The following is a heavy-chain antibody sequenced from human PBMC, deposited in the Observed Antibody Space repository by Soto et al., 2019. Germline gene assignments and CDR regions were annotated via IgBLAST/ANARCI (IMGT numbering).Heavy chain of an antibody. CDR1: GFTFSSYW. CDR2: INSDGSST. CDR3: ARGISGYDYYYYYGMDV. V-gene: IGHV3-74*01. Sequence: GGSLRLSCAASGFTFSSYWMHWVRQAPGKGLVWVSRINSDGSSTSYADSVKGRFTISRDNAKNTLYLQMNSLRAEDTAVYYCARGISGYDYYYYYGMDVWGQGTTVTVSS. J-gene: IGHJ6*02. D-gene: IGHD5-12*01.